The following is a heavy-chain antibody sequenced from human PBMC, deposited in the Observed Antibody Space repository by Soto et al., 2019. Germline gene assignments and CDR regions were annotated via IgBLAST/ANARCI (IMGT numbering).Heavy chain of an antibody. CDR2: IIPIFGTA. Sequence: GASVKVSCKASGGTFSSYAISWVRQAPGQGLEWMGGIIPIFGTANYAQKFQGRVTITADESTSTAYMELSSLKSEDTAVYYCARDRGAIVGDHQISYYYGMDVWGQGTTVTVSS. D-gene: IGHD1-26*01. J-gene: IGHJ6*02. CDR1: GGTFSSYA. V-gene: IGHV1-69*13. CDR3: ARDRGAIVGDHQISYYYGMDV.